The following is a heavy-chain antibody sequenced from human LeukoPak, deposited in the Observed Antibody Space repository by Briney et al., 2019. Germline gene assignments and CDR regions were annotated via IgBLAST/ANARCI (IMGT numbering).Heavy chain of an antibody. D-gene: IGHD3-10*01. Sequence: ASVKVSCKASGYTFTSYGISWVRQAPGQGLEWMGWISAYNGNTNYAQKLQGRVTMTTDTSTSTAYMELRSLRSEDTAVYYCARDREYYYYGSGSYGAFDIWGQGTMVTVSS. CDR3: ARDREYYYYGSGSYGAFDI. V-gene: IGHV1-18*01. CDR2: ISAYNGNT. J-gene: IGHJ3*02. CDR1: GYTFTSYG.